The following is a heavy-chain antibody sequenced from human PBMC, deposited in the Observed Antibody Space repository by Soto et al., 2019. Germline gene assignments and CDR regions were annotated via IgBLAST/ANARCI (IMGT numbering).Heavy chain of an antibody. CDR1: GYNFISHS. D-gene: IGHD2-21*01. CDR2: ISAYNGNT. J-gene: IGHJ6*02. Sequence: VASVKVSCKSSGYNFISHSITWVRQAPGQGLEWMGRISAYNGNTNYAQKHQGRVTMTTDTSTGTAYMELRSLISDDTAVYYCASGAFCGGAPGCRDMDVWGQGTTVTVSS. CDR3: ASGAFCGGAPGCRDMDV. V-gene: IGHV1-18*01.